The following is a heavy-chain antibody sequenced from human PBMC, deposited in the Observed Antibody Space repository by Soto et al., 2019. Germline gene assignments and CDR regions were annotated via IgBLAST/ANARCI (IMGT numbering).Heavy chain of an antibody. D-gene: IGHD5-18*01. J-gene: IGHJ6*02. CDR3: VSDTARTYYYYAMDV. V-gene: IGHV5-51*01. CDR2: IFPGDSGT. CDR1: GHSFTSYW. Sequence: GESLKISCKGSGHSFTSYWIGWVRQMPGKGLEWMGVIFPGDSGTRYSPSFQGHVTISVDKSISTAYLQWSSLKASDTAMYYCVSDTARTYYYYAMDVWGQGTTVTVSS.